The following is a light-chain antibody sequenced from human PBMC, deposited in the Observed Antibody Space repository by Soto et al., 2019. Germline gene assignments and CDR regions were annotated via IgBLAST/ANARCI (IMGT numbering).Light chain of an antibody. Sequence: DIQMTQSPSSLSASVGNRVTITCRASQRINSYLTWFQQKPGKAPKLLIYAASTLQSGVPSRFSGGGSGTDFTLTISSLQPEDFATYYCQQSYSSPWTLGQGTKVEIK. J-gene: IGKJ1*01. CDR1: QRINSY. V-gene: IGKV1-39*01. CDR2: AAS. CDR3: QQSYSSPWT.